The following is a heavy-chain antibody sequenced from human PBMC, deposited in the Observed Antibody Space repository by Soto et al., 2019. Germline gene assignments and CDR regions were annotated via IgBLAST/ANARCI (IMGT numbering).Heavy chain of an antibody. CDR1: GGSIISYY. D-gene: IGHD1-26*01. Sequence: SETLSLTCTVSGGSIISYYWSWILQPPWKGLEWIGYIYYSGSTNYNPSLKSRVTISVDTSKNQFSLKLSSVTAADTAVYYCARRYGGNLDYWGQGTLVTVSS. CDR2: IYYSGST. V-gene: IGHV4-59*08. CDR3: ARRYGGNLDY. J-gene: IGHJ4*02.